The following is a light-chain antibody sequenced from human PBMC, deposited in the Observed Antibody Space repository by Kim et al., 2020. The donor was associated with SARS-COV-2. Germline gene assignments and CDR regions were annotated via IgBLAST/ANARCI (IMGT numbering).Light chain of an antibody. Sequence: SQSIISSSLAWYQQRPGQTPRLIIYGASTRVTGIPDRFSGSGSGTDFTLTISSLEPEDFAFYYCQQYEAFGQGTKVDIK. J-gene: IGKJ1*01. CDR3: QQYEA. CDR1: QSIISSS. CDR2: GAS. V-gene: IGKV3-20*01.